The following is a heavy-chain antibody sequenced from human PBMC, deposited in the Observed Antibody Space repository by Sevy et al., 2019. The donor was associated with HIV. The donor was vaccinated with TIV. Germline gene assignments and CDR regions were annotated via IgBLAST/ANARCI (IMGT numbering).Heavy chain of an antibody. V-gene: IGHV3-23*01. CDR1: GFTFSNSA. Sequence: GGSLRLSCAASGFTFSNSAMSWVRQAPGKGLEWVSAISDSGGRAYYAHSVEGRFTISRDNSKNTLYLQMNSLRAEDTAVYYCARNNCSITNCYMGDVFDIWGQGTMVTVSS. CDR2: ISDSGGRA. CDR3: ARNNCSITNCYMGDVFDI. J-gene: IGHJ3*02. D-gene: IGHD2-2*02.